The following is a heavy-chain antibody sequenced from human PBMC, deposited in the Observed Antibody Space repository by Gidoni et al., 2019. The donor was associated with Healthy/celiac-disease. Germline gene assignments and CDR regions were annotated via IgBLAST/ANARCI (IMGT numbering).Heavy chain of an antibody. CDR1: GYSFTSYW. Sequence: EVQLVQSGAEVKKPGESLRISCKGSGYSFTSYWLRWVRQMPGKGLEWMGRIDPSDSYTNYSPSFQGHVTISADKSISTAYLQWSSLKASDTAMYYCARLPIVVVPAAIYYYGMDVWGQGTTVTVSS. J-gene: IGHJ6*02. CDR3: ARLPIVVVPAAIYYYGMDV. V-gene: IGHV5-10-1*03. D-gene: IGHD2-2*01. CDR2: IDPSDSYT.